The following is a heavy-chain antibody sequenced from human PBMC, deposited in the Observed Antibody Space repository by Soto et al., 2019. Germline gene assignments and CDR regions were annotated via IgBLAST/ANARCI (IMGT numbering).Heavy chain of an antibody. J-gene: IGHJ4*02. CDR3: GRHVRFGSGGSCYSSFDY. CDR1: GGSISSYY. V-gene: IGHV4-59*08. D-gene: IGHD2-15*01. Sequence: QVQLQESGPGLVKPSETLSLTCTVSGGSISSYYWSWIRQPPGKGLEWIGYIYYSGNTNYNPYLKVRVTISVDTSRNQFSLKLRSVTAADTAVYYCGRHVRFGSGGSCYSSFDYWGQGTLVTVSS. CDR2: IYYSGNT.